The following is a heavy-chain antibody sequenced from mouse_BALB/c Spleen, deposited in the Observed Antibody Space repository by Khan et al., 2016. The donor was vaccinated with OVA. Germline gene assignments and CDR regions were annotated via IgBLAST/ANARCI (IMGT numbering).Heavy chain of an antibody. CDR2: INPTSGYT. CDR3: TRDRIDY. CDR1: GYTFSTYW. V-gene: IGHV1-7*01. Sequence: QVQLQQSGAALAKPGASVKMSCKASGYTFSTYWMHWVKQRPGQGLEWIGYINPTSGYTDYNEKFKDKATLSADKSSSTAYMQLSRLTSEDSAVYYCTRDRIDYWGQGTTLTGSS. J-gene: IGHJ2*01.